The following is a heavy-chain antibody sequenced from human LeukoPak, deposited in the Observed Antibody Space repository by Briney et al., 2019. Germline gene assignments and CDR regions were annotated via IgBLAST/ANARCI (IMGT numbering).Heavy chain of an antibody. CDR2: IYYSGST. CDR1: GGSISGYY. D-gene: IGHD2-21*02. Sequence: PSETLSLTCTVSGGSISGYYWSWIRQPPGKGLEWIGYIYYSGSTNYNPSLKSRVTISVDTSKNQFSLKLSSVTAADTAVYYCARYTAQAWFDPWGQGTLVTVSS. V-gene: IGHV4-59*12. CDR3: ARYTAQAWFDP. J-gene: IGHJ5*02.